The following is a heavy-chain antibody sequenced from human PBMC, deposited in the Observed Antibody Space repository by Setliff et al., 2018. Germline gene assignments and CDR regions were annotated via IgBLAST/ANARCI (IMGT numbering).Heavy chain of an antibody. V-gene: IGHV3-20*01. Sequence: PGESLKISCADSNFKGHGINWVRQVPGKGLEWVATINWDGRTTAYRGSVRGRFTISRDNAKNSLYLQINSLRAEDTALYHCTLFGDRETVDMWGQGTMVTVSS. D-gene: IGHD3-3*01. CDR1: NFKGHG. CDR2: INWDGRTT. J-gene: IGHJ3*02. CDR3: TLFGDRETVDM.